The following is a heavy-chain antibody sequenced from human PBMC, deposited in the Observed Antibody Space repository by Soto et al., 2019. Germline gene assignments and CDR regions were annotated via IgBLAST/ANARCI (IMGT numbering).Heavy chain of an antibody. CDR3: ARELGGSPNWSDP. J-gene: IGHJ5*02. CDR2: INPNSGGT. CDR1: GYTFTGYY. V-gene: IGHV1-2*04. Sequence: ASVKVSCKASGYTFTGYYMHWVRQAPGQGLEWMGWINPNSGGTNYAQKFQGWVTMTRDTSISTAYMELSRLRSDDTAVYYCARELGGSPNWSDPWGQGTLVTVSS. D-gene: IGHD1-26*01.